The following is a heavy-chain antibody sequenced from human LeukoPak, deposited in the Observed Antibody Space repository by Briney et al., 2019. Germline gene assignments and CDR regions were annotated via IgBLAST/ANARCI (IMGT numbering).Heavy chain of an antibody. J-gene: IGHJ6*02. Sequence: SVKVSCKVFGGTFSSYAINWVRQAPGQGLEWMGRIIPMLGTVNYAQKFQGRVTIIADKFTSTAYMELSSLRSEDTAVYFCARDQKVGATPYFGMDVWGQGTTVTVSS. CDR3: ARDQKVGATPYFGMDV. V-gene: IGHV1-69*04. D-gene: IGHD1-26*01. CDR2: IIPMLGTV. CDR1: GGTFSSYA.